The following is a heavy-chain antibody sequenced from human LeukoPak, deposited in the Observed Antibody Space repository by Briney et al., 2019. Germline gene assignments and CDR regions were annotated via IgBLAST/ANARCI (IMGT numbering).Heavy chain of an antibody. J-gene: IGHJ4*02. Sequence: ASVKVSCKASGGTFSSYAISWVRQAPGQGLEWMGWISAYNGNTNYAQKLQGRVTMTTDTSTSTAYMELRSLRSDDTAVYYCARGPGSLVPFDYWGQGTLVTVSS. CDR1: GGTFSSYA. CDR2: ISAYNGNT. CDR3: ARGPGSLVPFDY. D-gene: IGHD3-16*02. V-gene: IGHV1-18*01.